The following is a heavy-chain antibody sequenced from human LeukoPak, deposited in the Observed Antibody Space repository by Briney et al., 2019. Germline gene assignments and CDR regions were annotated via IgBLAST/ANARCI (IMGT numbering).Heavy chain of an antibody. D-gene: IGHD3-3*01. CDR1: GGSFSSPNYY. V-gene: IGHV4-61*02. J-gene: IGHJ4*02. CDR2: IYTTGFT. Sequence: SQTLSLTCTVSGGSFSSPNYYWSWIRQPAGKGLEWIGRIYTTGFTNYHPSLKSRVTVSIDTSKNQFYLKLTSVTAADTAVYYCAREDYNFLWGQGTLITVSS. CDR3: AREDYNFL.